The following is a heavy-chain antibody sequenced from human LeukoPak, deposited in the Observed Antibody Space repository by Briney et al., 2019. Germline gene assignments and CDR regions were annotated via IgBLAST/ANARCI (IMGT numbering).Heavy chain of an antibody. CDR1: GGSISSGDYY. V-gene: IGHV4-61*08. D-gene: IGHD2-2*01. J-gene: IGHJ3*02. CDR3: ARAVGYCTSSACYDNAFDI. Sequence: SQTLSLTCTVSGGSISSGDYYWSWIRQPPGKELEWIGYIYYSGSTKYKPSLKSRVTLSVDTPKNQFSLKLYSVTAADTAVYYCARAVGYCTSSACYDNAFDIWGQGTMVTVS. CDR2: IYYSGST.